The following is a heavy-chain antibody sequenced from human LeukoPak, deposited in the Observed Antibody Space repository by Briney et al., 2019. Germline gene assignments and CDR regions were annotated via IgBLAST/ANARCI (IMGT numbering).Heavy chain of an antibody. CDR1: GFTFSSYG. CDR3: ARDSSLWFGELNFDY. V-gene: IGHV3-23*01. Sequence: GGSLRLSCAASGFTFSSYGMSWVRQAPGKGLEWVSAISGSGGSTYYADSVEGRFTISRDNAKNSLYLQMNSLRAEDTAVYYCARDSSLWFGELNFDYWGQGTLVTVSS. J-gene: IGHJ4*02. CDR2: ISGSGGST. D-gene: IGHD3-10*01.